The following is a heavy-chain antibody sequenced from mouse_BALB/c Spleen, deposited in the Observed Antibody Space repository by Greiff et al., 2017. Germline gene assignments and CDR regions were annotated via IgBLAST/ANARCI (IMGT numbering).Heavy chain of an antibody. Sequence: EVHLVESGAELVKPGASVKLSCTASGFNIKDTYMHWVKQRPEQGLEWIGRIDPANGNTKYDPKFQGKATITADTSSNTAYLQLSSLTSEDTAVYYCARRDAYWGQGTLVTVSA. CDR2: IDPANGNT. J-gene: IGHJ3*01. V-gene: IGHV14-3*02. CDR3: ARRDAY. CDR1: GFNIKDTY.